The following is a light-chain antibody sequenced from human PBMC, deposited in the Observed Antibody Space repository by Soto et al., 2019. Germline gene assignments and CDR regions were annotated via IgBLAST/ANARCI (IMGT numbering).Light chain of an antibody. V-gene: IGKV3-11*01. J-gene: IGKJ4*01. Sequence: DIVLTQSPATLSLSPGERATLSCRASQSVSSYLAWYQQKPGQPPRLLIYGASNRATGIPARFSGSGSGTDFTLTISSLEPEDSAVYYCLQRSNWLTFGGGTKVDI. CDR1: QSVSSY. CDR2: GAS. CDR3: LQRSNWLT.